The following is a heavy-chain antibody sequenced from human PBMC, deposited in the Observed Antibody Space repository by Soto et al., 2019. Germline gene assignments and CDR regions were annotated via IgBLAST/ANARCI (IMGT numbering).Heavy chain of an antibody. J-gene: IGHJ3*02. D-gene: IGHD2-2*01. V-gene: IGHV3-33*01. CDR1: GFTFSMYG. Sequence: QVQLVESGGGVVQPGRSQRLSCAASGFTFSMYGMHWVRQAPGKGLEWMATVYYDGHNKYYADSVRGRFTISRDNSKKMVHLQMNSLRAEDTAVYYCARDPPSTLGSFDIWGRGTMVTVSS. CDR2: VYYDGHNK. CDR3: ARDPPSTLGSFDI.